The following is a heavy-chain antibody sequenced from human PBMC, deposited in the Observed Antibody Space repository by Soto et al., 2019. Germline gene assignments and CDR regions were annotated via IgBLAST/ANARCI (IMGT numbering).Heavy chain of an antibody. V-gene: IGHV1-18*01. CDR2: ISAYNGNT. CDR1: GYTFTSYG. Sequence: QVQLVQSGAEVKKPGASVKVSCKASGYTFTSYGISWVRQAPGQGLEWMGWISAYNGNTNYAQKLQGRVTMTTDTSTSTAYMELRSLRSDDTAVYYCARGVYVDTVMVTYYYYGMDVWGQGTTFTVSS. D-gene: IGHD5-18*01. J-gene: IGHJ6*02. CDR3: ARGVYVDTVMVTYYYYGMDV.